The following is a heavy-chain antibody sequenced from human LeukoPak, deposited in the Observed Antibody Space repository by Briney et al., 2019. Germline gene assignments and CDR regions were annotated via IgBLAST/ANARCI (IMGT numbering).Heavy chain of an antibody. CDR3: AILVVAATFDY. V-gene: IGHV1-2*02. CDR1: GYTFTGYY. D-gene: IGHD2-15*01. J-gene: IGHJ4*02. CDR2: INPNSGGT. Sequence: GASVKVSCKASGYTFTGYYMHWVRQAPGQGLEWMGWINPNSGGTNYAQKFQSRVTKTRDTSISTAYMELSRLRSDDTAVYYCAILVVAATFDYWGQGTLVTVSS.